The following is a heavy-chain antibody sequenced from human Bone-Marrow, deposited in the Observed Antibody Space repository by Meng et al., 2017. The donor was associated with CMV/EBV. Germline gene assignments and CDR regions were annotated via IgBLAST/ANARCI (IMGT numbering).Heavy chain of an antibody. CDR3: AMGGGVPGTGWFDP. V-gene: IGHV4-59*01. D-gene: IGHD6-19*01. CDR1: GGSISRYY. Sequence: GSLRLSCSVFGGSISRYYWSWIRQIPGKGLEWIGYVYSSGTTKYNPSLRSRVTISVDTSKNQFSLILSSVTAADTAVYCCAMGGGVPGTGWFDPWGQGTLVTVSS. CDR2: VYSSGTT. J-gene: IGHJ5*02.